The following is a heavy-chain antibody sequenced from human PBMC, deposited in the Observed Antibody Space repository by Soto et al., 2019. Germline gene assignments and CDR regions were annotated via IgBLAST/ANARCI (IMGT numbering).Heavy chain of an antibody. J-gene: IGHJ4*02. CDR3: ARDSGSSGVAAAARWDS. CDR1: GFTFSSYG. D-gene: IGHD6-13*01. CDR2: ISYDGSNK. V-gene: IGHV3-30*03. Sequence: GGSLRLSCASSGFTFSSYGMHWVRQAPGKGLEWVAVISYDGSNKYYADSVKGRFTISRDNSKNTLFLQMNSLKAEDTAVYYCARDSGSSGVAAAARWDSWGQGTLVTVS.